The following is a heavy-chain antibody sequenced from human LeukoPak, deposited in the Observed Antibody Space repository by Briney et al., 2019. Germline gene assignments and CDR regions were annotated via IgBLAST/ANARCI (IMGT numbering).Heavy chain of an antibody. Sequence: GGSLRLSCAASGFFFSKYRMTWFRQAPGKGLEWVSAISGSGGSTYYADSVKGRFTISRDNSKNTLYLKTNSLRAEDTAVYYCAKAGGGVIPFDYWGQGTLVTVSS. CDR3: AKAGGGVIPFDY. J-gene: IGHJ4*02. CDR2: ISGSGGST. D-gene: IGHD2-21*01. CDR1: GFFFSKYR. V-gene: IGHV3-23*01.